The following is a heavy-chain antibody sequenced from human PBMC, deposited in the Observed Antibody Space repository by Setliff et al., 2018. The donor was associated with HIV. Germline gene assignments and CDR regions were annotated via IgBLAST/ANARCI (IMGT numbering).Heavy chain of an antibody. Sequence: VASVKVSCKASGYTFTGYYMHWVRQAPGQGLEWMGWINPNSGGTNYAQKFQGRVTMTRDTSISTAYMELSRLRSDDTAVYYCARSGYSSSWYLDYYYYYGMDVWGQGTTVTVSS. D-gene: IGHD6-13*01. CDR3: ARSGYSSSWYLDYYYYYGMDV. CDR1: GYTFTGYY. V-gene: IGHV1-2*02. J-gene: IGHJ6*02. CDR2: INPNSGGT.